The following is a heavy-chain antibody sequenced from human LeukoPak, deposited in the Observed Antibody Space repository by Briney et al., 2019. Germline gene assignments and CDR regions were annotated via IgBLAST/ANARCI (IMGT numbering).Heavy chain of an antibody. V-gene: IGHV1-69*13. CDR1: GYTFTSYG. J-gene: IGHJ4*02. CDR3: ARLMTTVVTDYYFDY. D-gene: IGHD4-23*01. Sequence: SVKVSCKASGYTFTSYGISWVRQAPGQGLEWMGGIIPIFGTANYAQKFQGRVTITADESTSTAYMELSSLRSEDTAVYYCARLMTTVVTDYYFDYWGQGTLVTVSS. CDR2: IIPIFGTA.